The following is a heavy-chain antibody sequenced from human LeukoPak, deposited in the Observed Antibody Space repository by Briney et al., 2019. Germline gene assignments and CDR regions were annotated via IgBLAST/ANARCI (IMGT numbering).Heavy chain of an antibody. J-gene: IGHJ5*02. CDR2: INPNSGGT. V-gene: IGHV1-2*02. CDR1: GYTFTGYY. CDR3: ARTLPSVRPHTAMNENWFDP. D-gene: IGHD5-18*01. Sequence: ASVKVSCKASGYTFTGYYMHWVRQAPGQGLEWMGWINPNSGGTNYAQKFQGRVTMTRDTSISTAYMELSRLRSDDTAVYYCARTLPSVRPHTAMNENWFDPWGQGTLVTVSS.